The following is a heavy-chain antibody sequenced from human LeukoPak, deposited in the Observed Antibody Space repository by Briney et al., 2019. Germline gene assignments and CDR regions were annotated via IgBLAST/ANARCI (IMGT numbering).Heavy chain of an antibody. CDR2: ISYDGTNK. Sequence: GGSLRLSCAASGFTFSSYGMHWVRQAPGKGLEWVAVISYDGTNKYYADSVRGRFTISRDNSKNTLYLQMNSLRAGDTAVYYCAKGLDSRRELAPFDYWGQGTLVTVSS. V-gene: IGHV3-30*18. D-gene: IGHD1-26*01. J-gene: IGHJ4*02. CDR3: AKGLDSRRELAPFDY. CDR1: GFTFSSYG.